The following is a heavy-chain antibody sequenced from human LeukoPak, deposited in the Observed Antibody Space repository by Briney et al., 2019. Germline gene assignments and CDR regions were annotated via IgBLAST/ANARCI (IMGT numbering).Heavy chain of an antibody. V-gene: IGHV4-31*03. J-gene: IGHJ5*02. Sequence: SETLSLTCTVSGGSISSGGYYWSWIRQHPGKGLEWIGYIYYSGSTYYNPSLKSRVTMSVDTSKDQFSLKLSSVTAADTAVYYCAREPPTGQLERPVDWFDPWGQGTLVTVSS. CDR1: GGSISSGGYY. CDR3: AREPPTGQLERPVDWFDP. D-gene: IGHD1-1*01. CDR2: IYYSGST.